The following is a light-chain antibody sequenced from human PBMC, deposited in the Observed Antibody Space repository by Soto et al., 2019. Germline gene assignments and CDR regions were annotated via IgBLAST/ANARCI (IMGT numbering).Light chain of an antibody. J-gene: IGKJ1*01. CDR2: GAF. CDR3: QQYNDWPLT. V-gene: IGKV3-15*01. Sequence: EIVMTQSPVTLSVSPGERVTLSCRASQSVSSNLVWYQQKPGQAPSLLIYGAFTRATGIPARFSGTESGTEFTLTISSLQSEDFALYYCQQYNDWPLTFGQGTKVDI. CDR1: QSVSSN.